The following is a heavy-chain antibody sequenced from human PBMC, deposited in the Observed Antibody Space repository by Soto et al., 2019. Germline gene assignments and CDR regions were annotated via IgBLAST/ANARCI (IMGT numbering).Heavy chain of an antibody. CDR1: GGSFSGYY. V-gene: IGHV4-34*01. Sequence: QVQLQQWGAGLLKPSETLSLTCAVYGGSFSGYYWSWIRQPPGKGLEWIGEINHSGSTNYNPSPKSRVTISVDTSKNQFSLKMSSVTAAATAVYYCVALPGYYYYYMDVWGKGTTVTVSS. CDR3: VALPGYYYYYMDV. CDR2: INHSGST. J-gene: IGHJ6*03. D-gene: IGHD3-10*01.